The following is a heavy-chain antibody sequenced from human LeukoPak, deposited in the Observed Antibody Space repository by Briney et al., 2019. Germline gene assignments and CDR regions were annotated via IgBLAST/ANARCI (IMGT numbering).Heavy chain of an antibody. V-gene: IGHV3-23*01. J-gene: IGHJ4*02. CDR2: ISGSGGST. Sequence: GGSLRLSCAASGFTFSSYAMSWVRQAPGKGLEWVSAISGSGGSTYYADSVKGRFTISRDNSKNTLYLQMSSLRAEDTAIYYCAKAHTTSILPGYYCFDYWGQGSLVTVSS. CDR1: GFTFSSYA. D-gene: IGHD3-9*01. CDR3: AKAHTTSILPGYYCFDY.